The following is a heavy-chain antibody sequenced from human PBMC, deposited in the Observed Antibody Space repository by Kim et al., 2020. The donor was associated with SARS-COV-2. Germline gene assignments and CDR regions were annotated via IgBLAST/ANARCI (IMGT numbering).Heavy chain of an antibody. CDR1: GFTFSSYA. V-gene: IGHV3-30-3*01. Sequence: GGSLRLSCAASGFTFSSYAMHWVRRAPGKGLEWVTATSYDGSNKYYADSVKGRFTISRDNSNNTLYLQMNNLTAEDTAVFYCARAGGYYASGSYYSGMDVWGQGTTVTVS. CDR2: TSYDGSNK. D-gene: IGHD3-10*01. CDR3: ARAGGYYASGSYYSGMDV. J-gene: IGHJ6*02.